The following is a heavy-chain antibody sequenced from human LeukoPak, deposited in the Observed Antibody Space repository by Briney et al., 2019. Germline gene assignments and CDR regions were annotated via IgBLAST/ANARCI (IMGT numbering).Heavy chain of an antibody. CDR3: ARGKGLSSGTRLGPMNWFDP. CDR1: GYSISNGYY. V-gene: IGHV4-38-2*02. CDR2: IYHRGST. D-gene: IGHD6-19*01. J-gene: IGHJ5*02. Sequence: KPSETLSLTCTVSGYSISNGYYWGWIRQPPGKGLEWVGSIYHRGSTYYNPSLRSRVTISLDRSKKKFSLKLTSVTAADTAVYYCARGKGLSSGTRLGPMNWFDPWGQGTLVTVSS.